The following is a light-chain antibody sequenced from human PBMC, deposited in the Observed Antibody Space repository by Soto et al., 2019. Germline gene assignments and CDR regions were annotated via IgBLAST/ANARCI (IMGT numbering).Light chain of an antibody. CDR3: QQYGSSPPIT. V-gene: IGKV3-20*01. J-gene: IGKJ5*01. CDR1: QSVTSNF. Sequence: EIVLTQSPGTLSLSPGERAALSCRASQSVTSNFLAWYRQKPGQAPRLLIYGASSRATGIPGRFSGSGSGTDFTLTISRLEPEDFAVYYCQQYGSSPPITFGQGTRLEIK. CDR2: GAS.